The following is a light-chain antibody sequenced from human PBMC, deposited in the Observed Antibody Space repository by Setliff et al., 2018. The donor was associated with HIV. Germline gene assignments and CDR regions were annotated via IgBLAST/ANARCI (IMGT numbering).Light chain of an antibody. CDR1: RSTMGYNY. CDR2: GNT. V-gene: IGLV1-40*01. Sequence: QSVLTQPPSASGTPRQRVTISCSGSRSTMGYNYVYWYQQLPGTAPKLLIFGNTNRASGVPDRFSGSRSGTSASLAITGLQAEDESDYFCQSYDSSLSGWVFGGGTKVTVL. CDR3: QSYDSSLSGWV. J-gene: IGLJ3*02.